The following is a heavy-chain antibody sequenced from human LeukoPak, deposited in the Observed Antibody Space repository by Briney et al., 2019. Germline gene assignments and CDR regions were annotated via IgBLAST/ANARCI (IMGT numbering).Heavy chain of an antibody. Sequence: GRSLRLSCAASGFTFSSYAMHWVRQAPGKGLEWVAVISYDGSNKYYADSVKGRFTISRDNSKNTLYLQMNSLRAEDTAVYYCARDPPTYYYDSSGYYSTTADAFDIWGQGTMVTVSS. CDR3: ARDPPTYYYDSSGYYSTTADAFDI. J-gene: IGHJ3*02. CDR2: ISYDGSNK. D-gene: IGHD3-22*01. CDR1: GFTFSSYA. V-gene: IGHV3-30*14.